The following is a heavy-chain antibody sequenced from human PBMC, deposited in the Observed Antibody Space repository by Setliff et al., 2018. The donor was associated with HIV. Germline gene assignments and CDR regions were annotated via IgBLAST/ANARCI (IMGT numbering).Heavy chain of an antibody. V-gene: IGHV3-48*01. CDR2: ISRGGDI. D-gene: IGHD3-9*01. J-gene: IGHJ6*03. Sequence: GGSLRLSCAASGFIFSSCSMNWVRQAPGKGLEWVSYISRGGDIQYGDSVKGRFTISRDNAKNSLYLQMNSPRADDTAVYYCARSPANTGYWVTPLWYMDVWGKGTTVTVS. CDR1: GFIFSSCS. CDR3: ARSPANTGYWVTPLWYMDV.